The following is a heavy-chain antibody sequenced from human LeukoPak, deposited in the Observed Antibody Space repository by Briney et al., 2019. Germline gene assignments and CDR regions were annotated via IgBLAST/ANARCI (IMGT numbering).Heavy chain of an antibody. Sequence: SETLSLTCTVSGDSTNAYYWGWIRQSPGKGLQYIGYIYYTGGTHYSTSLHSRVTMSIDTSKNQFSLKLHSVTAADTAMYYCARVRDGPRGTHFDFWGQGTLVTVSS. CDR2: IYYTGGT. CDR3: ARVRDGPRGTHFDF. D-gene: IGHD3-10*01. V-gene: IGHV4-59*01. J-gene: IGHJ4*02. CDR1: GDSTNAYY.